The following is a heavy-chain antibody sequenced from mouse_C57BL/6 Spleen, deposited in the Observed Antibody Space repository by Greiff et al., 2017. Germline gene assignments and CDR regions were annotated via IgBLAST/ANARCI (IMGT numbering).Heavy chain of an antibody. V-gene: IGHV2-9-1*01. Sequence: QVQLQQSGPGLVAPSQSLSITCPVSGFSFTSYAISWVRQPPGTGLAWLGVLWTGGGTNYNSALKSRLSISKDNSKSQVFVKMNSLQTDDTARYYCARSGFGYYAMDYWGQGTSVTVSS. CDR2: LWTGGGT. J-gene: IGHJ4*01. CDR1: GFSFTSYA. D-gene: IGHD1-1*02. CDR3: ARSGFGYYAMDY.